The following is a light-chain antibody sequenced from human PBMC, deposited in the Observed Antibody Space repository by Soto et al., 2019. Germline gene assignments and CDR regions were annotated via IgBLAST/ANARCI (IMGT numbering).Light chain of an antibody. CDR2: WAS. Sequence: DIVMTQSPDSLAVSLGERATINCKSSQSVLYSSNNKNYLAWYQQKPGQPPKLLISWASTRESGVPDRFSGSGSGTDFTLTISSLQAEDVAVYFCQQYYSTPPKLTFGGGTKVEIK. CDR1: QSVLYSSNNKNY. CDR3: QQYYSTPPKLT. J-gene: IGKJ4*01. V-gene: IGKV4-1*01.